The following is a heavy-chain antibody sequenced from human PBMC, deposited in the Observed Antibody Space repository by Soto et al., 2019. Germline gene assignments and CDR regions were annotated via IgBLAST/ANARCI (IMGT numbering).Heavy chain of an antibody. D-gene: IGHD3-10*01. CDR3: ARDPGLLWFGELSL. V-gene: IGHV1-18*01. Sequence: ASVKVSCKASGYTFTSYGISRVRQAPGQGLEWMGWISAYNGNTNYAQKLQGRVTMTTDTSTSTAYMELRSLRSDDTAVYYCARDPGLLWFGELSLWGQGTLVTVSS. CDR2: ISAYNGNT. J-gene: IGHJ4*02. CDR1: GYTFTSYG.